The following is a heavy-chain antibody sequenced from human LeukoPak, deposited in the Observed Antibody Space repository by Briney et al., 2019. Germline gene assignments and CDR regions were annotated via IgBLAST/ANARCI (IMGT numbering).Heavy chain of an antibody. D-gene: IGHD6-13*01. CDR1: GGSISSYY. Sequence: SETLSLTCTVSGGSISSYYWSWIRQPPGKGLEWIGYIYYSGSTNYNPSLKSRVTISVDTSKNQFSLKLSSVTAADTAVYYCARASVAAAGDIDYWGQGTLVTVSS. J-gene: IGHJ4*02. CDR2: IYYSGST. V-gene: IGHV4-59*01. CDR3: ARASVAAAGDIDY.